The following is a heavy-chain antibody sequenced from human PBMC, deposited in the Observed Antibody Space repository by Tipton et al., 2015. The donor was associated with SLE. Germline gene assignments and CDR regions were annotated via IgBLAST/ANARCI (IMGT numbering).Heavy chain of an antibody. J-gene: IGHJ4*02. Sequence: LRLSCTVSGASMSGHHWSWVRQPPGKGLEWIGYFHYGGYTDYNPSLKSRVTISADTSKSQFSLTLKFVTAADTAVYYCVRSDQGMDWGQGTLVTVSS. CDR1: GASMSGHH. CDR2: FHYGGYT. CDR3: VRSDQGMD. V-gene: IGHV4-59*11.